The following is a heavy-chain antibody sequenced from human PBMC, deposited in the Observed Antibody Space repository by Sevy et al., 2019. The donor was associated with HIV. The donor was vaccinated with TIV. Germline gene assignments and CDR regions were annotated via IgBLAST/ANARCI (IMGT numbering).Heavy chain of an antibody. Sequence: SETLSLTCTVSGGSISSSSYYWGSIRQPPEKGLEWIGNIYYSGSTYYNPSLKSRVTISVDTSKNQFSLKLSSVTDADTAVYYCARLARGEILYYFDYWGQGTLVTVSS. V-gene: IGHV4-39*01. D-gene: IGHD5-12*01. CDR3: ARLARGEILYYFDY. CDR2: IYYSGST. J-gene: IGHJ4*02. CDR1: GGSISSSSYY.